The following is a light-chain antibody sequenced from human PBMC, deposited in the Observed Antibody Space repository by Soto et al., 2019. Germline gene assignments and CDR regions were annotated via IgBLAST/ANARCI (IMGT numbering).Light chain of an antibody. V-gene: IGLV2-23*01. CDR3: SSYAGSSSSVI. CDR1: SSDVGNYNL. Sequence: QSALTQPASVSGSPGQSITISCTGTSSDVGNYNLVSWYQQHPGKAPKLIIYEGTKRPSGVSNRFSGSKSGSTASLTISGLLPEDEADYYCSSYAGSSSSVIFGGGTKLTVL. CDR2: EGT. J-gene: IGLJ2*01.